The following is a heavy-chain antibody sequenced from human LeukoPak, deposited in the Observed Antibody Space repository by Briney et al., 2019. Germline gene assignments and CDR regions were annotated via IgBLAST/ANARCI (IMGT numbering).Heavy chain of an antibody. Sequence: GGSLRLSCAASGFTFSSYAMTWVRQAPGKGLEWVSTISDSGARTNYADSAKGRFTISRDNSMSTLYPQMNSLRADDTAVYYCASDYFLDYWGQGTLVTVSS. CDR1: GFTFSSYA. CDR2: ISDSGART. J-gene: IGHJ4*02. CDR3: ASDYFLDY. V-gene: IGHV3-23*01. D-gene: IGHD6-25*01.